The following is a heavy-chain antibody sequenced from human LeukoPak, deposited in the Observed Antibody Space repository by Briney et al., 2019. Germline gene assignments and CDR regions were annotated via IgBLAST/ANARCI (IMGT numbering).Heavy chain of an antibody. Sequence: SQTLSLTCTVSGGSINSGGYYWSWIRQHPGEGLEWIGYIYYSGSTYYNPSLKSRVTISVDTSENQFSLKLSSVTAADTAVYYCARYSGSYSFDYWGQGSLVTVSS. CDR3: ARYSGSYSFDY. V-gene: IGHV4-31*03. J-gene: IGHJ4*02. D-gene: IGHD1-26*01. CDR2: IYYSGST. CDR1: GGSINSGGYY.